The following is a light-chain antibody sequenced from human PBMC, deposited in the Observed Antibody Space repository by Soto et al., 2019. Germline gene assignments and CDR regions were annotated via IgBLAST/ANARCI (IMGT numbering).Light chain of an antibody. Sequence: ESVLTQSPATLSLSPGQTATLSCTASQSVSSYLAWYQQKPGQAPRLLIYDASNRATGIPARFSGSGSGTDFTLTISSLEPEDFAVYYCQQRSNWPITFGQGTRLE. CDR1: QSVSSY. CDR2: DAS. V-gene: IGKV3-11*01. J-gene: IGKJ5*01. CDR3: QQRSNWPIT.